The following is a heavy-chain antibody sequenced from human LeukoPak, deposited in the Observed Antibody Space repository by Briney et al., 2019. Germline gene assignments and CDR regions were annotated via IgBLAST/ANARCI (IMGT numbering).Heavy chain of an antibody. D-gene: IGHD3-3*01. CDR2: ISYDGSNK. J-gene: IGHJ6*02. CDR1: GGTFSSYA. V-gene: IGHV3-30-3*01. CDR3: ARDRDLGRITIFGVVAYYYGMDV. Sequence: QPAGSLTLSCAASGGTFSSYAMHWGRHAPPKGLEGVAVISYDGSNKYYADSVKGRFTISRDNSKNTLYLQMNSLRAEDTAVYYCARDRDLGRITIFGVVAYYYGMDVWGQGTTVTVSS.